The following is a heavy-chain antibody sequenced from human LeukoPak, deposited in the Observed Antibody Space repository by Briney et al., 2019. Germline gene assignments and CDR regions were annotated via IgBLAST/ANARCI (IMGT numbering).Heavy chain of an antibody. CDR2: IYYSGST. V-gene: IGHV4-59*08. CDR3: ARHYPGLIYGMDV. CDR1: GGSISSYY. D-gene: IGHD3-10*01. Sequence: PSETLSLTCTVSGGSISSYYWSWIRQPPGKGLEWIGYIYYSGSTNYNPSLKSRVTISVDTSKNQFSLKLSSVTAADTAVYYCARHYPGLIYGMDVWGQGTTVTVSS. J-gene: IGHJ6*02.